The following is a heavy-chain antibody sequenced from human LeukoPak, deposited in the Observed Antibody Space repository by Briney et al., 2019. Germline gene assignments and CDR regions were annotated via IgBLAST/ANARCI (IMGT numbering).Heavy chain of an antibody. CDR3: ARESHIVAAADRTGGFDY. CDR1: GGSISSGGYY. J-gene: IGHJ4*02. Sequence: PSQTLSLTCTVSGGSISSGGYYWSWIRQHPGKGLEWIGYIYYSGSTSYNPSLKSRVTISVDTSKNQFSLKLSSVTAADTAVYYCARESHIVAAADRTGGFDYWGQGTLVTVSS. D-gene: IGHD6-13*01. V-gene: IGHV4-31*03. CDR2: IYYSGST.